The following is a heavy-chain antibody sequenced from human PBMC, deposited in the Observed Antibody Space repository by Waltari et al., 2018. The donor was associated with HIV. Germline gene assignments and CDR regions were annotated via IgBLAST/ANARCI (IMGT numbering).Heavy chain of an antibody. CDR1: GFTFSSYE. CDR2: ISSSGSTI. D-gene: IGHD6-19*01. J-gene: IGHJ6*04. V-gene: IGHV3-48*03. Sequence: EVQLVESGGGLVQPGGSLRLSCAASGFTFSSYEMNWVRQAPGKGLEWVSYISSSGSTIYYADSVKGRFTISRDNAKNSLYLQMNSLRAEDTAVYYCARDQGIAVAGITLDVWGKGTTVTVSS. CDR3: ARDQGIAVAGITLDV.